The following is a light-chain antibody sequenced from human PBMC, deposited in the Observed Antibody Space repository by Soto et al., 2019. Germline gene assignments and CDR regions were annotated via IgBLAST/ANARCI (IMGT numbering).Light chain of an antibody. J-gene: IGLJ1*01. CDR2: EVS. Sequence: QSVLTQPASVSAPPGQSISISCTGTSSDVGHYNHVSWYQQHPGKAPKLIMYEVSNRPSAVSDRFSGSKSGNTASLTISGLQTEEEAHYYCTSDTGGSARFVFGTGTKVTV. CDR3: TSDTGGSARFV. V-gene: IGLV2-14*01. CDR1: SSDVGHYNH.